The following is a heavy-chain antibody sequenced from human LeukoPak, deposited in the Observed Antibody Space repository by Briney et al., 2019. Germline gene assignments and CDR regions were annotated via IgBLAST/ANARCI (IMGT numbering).Heavy chain of an antibody. J-gene: IGHJ5*02. V-gene: IGHV1-8*01. CDR2: MNPNSGNT. Sequence: GASVKVSCKASGYTFTSYDINWVRQATGQGLEWMGWMNPNSGNTGYAQKFQGRVTMTRNTSISTAYMELSSLRSEDTAVYYCARGQVVVAPLNWFDPWGQGTLVTVSS. D-gene: IGHD2-2*01. CDR3: ARGQVVVAPLNWFDP. CDR1: GYTFTSYD.